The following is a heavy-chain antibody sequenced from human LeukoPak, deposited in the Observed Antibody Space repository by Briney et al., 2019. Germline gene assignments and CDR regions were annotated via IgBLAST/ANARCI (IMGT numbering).Heavy chain of an antibody. Sequence: GASVKVSCKASGGTFSSYAISWVRQAPGQGLEWMGGIIPLFGTANYAQKFQGRVTITTDESTRTAYMELSSLISEDTAVYYCARGATSASLAARHDAFDIWGQGTMVTVSS. J-gene: IGHJ3*02. V-gene: IGHV1-69*05. D-gene: IGHD6-6*01. CDR2: IIPLFGTA. CDR3: ARGATSASLAARHDAFDI. CDR1: GGTFSSYA.